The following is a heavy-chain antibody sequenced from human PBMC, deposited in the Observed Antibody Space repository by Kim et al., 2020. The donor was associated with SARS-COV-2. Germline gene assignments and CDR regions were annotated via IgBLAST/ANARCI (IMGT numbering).Heavy chain of an antibody. CDR1: GFTFSDFA. CDR3: ARGGYSCSWSIGEAFDF. CDR2: ISDDANNK. D-gene: IGHD6-13*01. Sequence: GGSLRLSCAASGFTFSDFAFHWVRQAPGKGLEWVAVISDDANNKYDAESVKGRFTISRDNSKNTLYLQMNSLRAEDTAVYYCARGGYSCSWSIGEAFDFWGQGTMVTVSS. V-gene: IGHV3-30*04. J-gene: IGHJ3*01.